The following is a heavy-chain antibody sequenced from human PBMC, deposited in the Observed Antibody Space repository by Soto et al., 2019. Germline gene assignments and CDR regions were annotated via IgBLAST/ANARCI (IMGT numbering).Heavy chain of an antibody. Sequence: VQLLESGGGLIQPGGSLRLSCAASGFTLNSYGMHWVRQAPGKGLEWVAVISFDGSNKWFADSVKGRFTISRDNYKNRMDRQVNSLSHEETAVYYCAKQGSPGVGDIPYYFDYWGQGTLVTVSS. D-gene: IGHD1-26*01. V-gene: IGHV3-30*18. J-gene: IGHJ4*02. CDR1: GFTLNSYG. CDR2: ISFDGSNK. CDR3: AKQGSPGVGDIPYYFDY.